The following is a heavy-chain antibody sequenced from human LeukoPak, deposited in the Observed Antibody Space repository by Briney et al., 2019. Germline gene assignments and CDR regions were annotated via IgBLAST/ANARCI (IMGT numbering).Heavy chain of an antibody. D-gene: IGHD3-22*01. J-gene: IGHJ3*02. CDR1: GFTFSSYS. Sequence: GGSPRLSCAASGFTFSSYSMNWVRQAPGKGLEWVSYISSSSSTIYYADSVKGRFTISRDNAKNTLYLQMNSLRAEDTAVYYCARVRTPYYDSSDAFDIWGQGTLVTVSS. V-gene: IGHV3-48*01. CDR3: ARVRTPYYDSSDAFDI. CDR2: ISSSSSTI.